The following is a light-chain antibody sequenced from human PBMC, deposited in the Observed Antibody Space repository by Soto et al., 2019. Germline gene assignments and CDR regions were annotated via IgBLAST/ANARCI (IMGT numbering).Light chain of an antibody. CDR1: SSNIGSNY. CDR2: RNN. CDR3: AAWDDSLSAPVV. V-gene: IGLV1-47*01. Sequence: QSVLTQPPSASGTPGQRVTISCSGSSSNIGSNYVYWYQQLPGTAPKLLIYRNNQRPSGVPARFSGSKSGTSASLAISGLRSEDEADYYCAAWDDSLSAPVVFGGGTKLTVL. J-gene: IGLJ2*01.